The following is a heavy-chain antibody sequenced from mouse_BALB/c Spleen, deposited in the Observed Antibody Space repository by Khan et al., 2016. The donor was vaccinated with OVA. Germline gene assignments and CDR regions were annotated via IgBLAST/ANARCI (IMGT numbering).Heavy chain of an antibody. CDR3: ARRNYYGYYVDY. CDR2: ISYSGVT. CDR1: GYSITSGYA. J-gene: IGHJ2*01. D-gene: IGHD1-1*01. Sequence: EVQLQESGPGLVKPSQSLSLTCTVTGYSITSGYAWYWLRQFPGNKLEWMGYISYSGVTSNSPSLTSRISITRDTYKHQFFLMLNSVTTKDTANNYGARRNYYGYYVDYWGQGTTRTVSS. V-gene: IGHV3-2*02.